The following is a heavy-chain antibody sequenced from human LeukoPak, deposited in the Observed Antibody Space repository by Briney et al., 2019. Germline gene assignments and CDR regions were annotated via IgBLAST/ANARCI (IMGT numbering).Heavy chain of an antibody. CDR1: GGSISSGDYY. CDR2: IYYSGST. V-gene: IGHV4-30-4*01. D-gene: IGHD2-2*01. Sequence: SETLSLTCTVSGGSISSGDYYWSWIRQTPGMGXXXXXXIYYSGSTYYNPSLKSRVTTSVDTSKNQFSLKMSSVTAADTAVYYCARFYCSSTSCYAYFDYWGQGTLVTVSS. J-gene: IGHJ4*02. CDR3: ARFYCSSTSCYAYFDY.